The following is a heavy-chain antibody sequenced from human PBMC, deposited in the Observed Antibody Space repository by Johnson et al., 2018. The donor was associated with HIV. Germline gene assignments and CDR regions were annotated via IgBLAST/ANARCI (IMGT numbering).Heavy chain of an antibody. CDR2: IGIAGDT. J-gene: IGHJ3*02. Sequence: VQLVESGGGLIQPGGSLRLYCAASGFTFSGYDMHWVRQPTGKGLEWVSAIGIAGDTYYQGSAKGRFSISRENAKNSLYLRMSSLRAGDTAMYYCARASYNSSSWTWDVFDIWGQGTMVTVSS. D-gene: IGHD6-13*01. CDR3: ARASYNSSSWTWDVFDI. CDR1: GFTFSGYD. V-gene: IGHV3-13*01.